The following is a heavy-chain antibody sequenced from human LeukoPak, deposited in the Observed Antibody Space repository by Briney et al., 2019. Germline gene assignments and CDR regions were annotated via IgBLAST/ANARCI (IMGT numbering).Heavy chain of an antibody. CDR1: GSTFTRYY. V-gene: IGHV1-46*01. CDR2: INPSSGST. D-gene: IGHD3-22*01. CDR3: ARDRSGYYLDAFDI. Sequence: ASVKVSCKASGSTFTRYYIHWVRQAPGQGLDWMGMINPSSGSTRFAQMFQDRVTMTTDTSTSTAYMELRSLRSDDTAVYYCARDRSGYYLDAFDIWGQGTLVTVSS. J-gene: IGHJ4*02.